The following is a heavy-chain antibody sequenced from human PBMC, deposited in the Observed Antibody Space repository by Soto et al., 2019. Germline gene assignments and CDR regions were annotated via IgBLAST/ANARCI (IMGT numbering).Heavy chain of an antibody. J-gene: IGHJ6*02. Sequence: SETLTLTCNVSGSSISSGAYYWSWIRQHPGKGLEWIWYIYYSGSTYYIRSLESRVTISVDTSKNQFSLKLSSVTAADTAVYYCARETRGYSYGNRPPYYYYGMDVWGQGTTVTVSS. V-gene: IGHV4-31*03. CDR3: ARETRGYSYGNRPPYYYYGMDV. CDR1: GSSISSGAYY. D-gene: IGHD5-18*01. CDR2: IYYSGST.